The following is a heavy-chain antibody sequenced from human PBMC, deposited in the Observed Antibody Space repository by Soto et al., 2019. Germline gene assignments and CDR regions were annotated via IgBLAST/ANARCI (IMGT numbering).Heavy chain of an antibody. V-gene: IGHV4-30-2*01. J-gene: IGHJ5*02. CDR2: IYHSGST. CDR1: GGSISSGGYS. D-gene: IGHD3-3*01. Sequence: PSETLSLTCAVSGGSISSGGYSWSWIRQPPGKGLEWIGYIYHSGSTYYNPSLKSRVTISVDRSKNQFSLKLSSVTAADTAVYYCARGDSDFWRGYYTGWFDTWGQGTLVTVSS. CDR3: ARGDSDFWRGYYTGWFDT.